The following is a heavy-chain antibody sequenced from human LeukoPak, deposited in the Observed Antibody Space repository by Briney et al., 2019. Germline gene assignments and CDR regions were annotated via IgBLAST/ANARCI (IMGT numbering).Heavy chain of an antibody. D-gene: IGHD2-15*01. Sequence: SETLSLTCAVYGGSFSGYYWTWIRQPPGKGLEWIGEINHSGSTNYNPSLKSRVTISVDTSKNQFSLKLSSVTAADTAVYYCASPRLRNNWFDPWGQGTLVTVSS. CDR1: GGSFSGYY. V-gene: IGHV4-34*01. J-gene: IGHJ5*02. CDR3: ASPRLRNNWFDP. CDR2: INHSGST.